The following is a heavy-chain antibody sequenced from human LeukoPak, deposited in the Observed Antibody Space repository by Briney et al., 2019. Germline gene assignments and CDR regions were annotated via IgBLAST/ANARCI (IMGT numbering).Heavy chain of an antibody. J-gene: IGHJ6*02. V-gene: IGHV1-18*01. CDR3: ARDSSSSADYYYGMDV. D-gene: IGHD6-6*01. Sequence: GASVKVSCKASGYTFTSYGISWVRQAPGQGLEWMGWISAYNGNTNYAQKLQGRVTMTTDTSTSTAYVELRSLRSDDTAVYYCARDSSSSADYYYGMDVWGQGTTATVSS. CDR2: ISAYNGNT. CDR1: GYTFTSYG.